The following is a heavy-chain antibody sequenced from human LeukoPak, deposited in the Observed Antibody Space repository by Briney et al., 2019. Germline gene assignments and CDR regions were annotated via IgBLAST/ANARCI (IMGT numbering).Heavy chain of an antibody. D-gene: IGHD6-19*01. CDR1: GDSVSSKNGA. CDR2: TYYRSKWYN. V-gene: IGHV6-1*01. J-gene: IGHJ4*02. CDR3: ARDFGTTGWHTFDY. Sequence: SQTLSLTFVVSGDSVSSKNGALNWIRQSPSRGLEWLGRTYYRSKWYNDYAESMEGRMTISQDTSKNQYSLHLNSVTPDDTAVYYCARDFGTTGWHTFDYWGQGTLVTVSS.